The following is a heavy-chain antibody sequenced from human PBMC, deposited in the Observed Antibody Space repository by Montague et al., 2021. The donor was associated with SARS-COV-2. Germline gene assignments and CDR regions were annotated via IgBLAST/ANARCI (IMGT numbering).Heavy chain of an antibody. D-gene: IGHD3-22*01. Sequence: SETLSLTCAVYGGSFNDYYWSWVRQPPGKGLEWIGEINHGGITNYSPSLKSRVTISADTSKNQFSLKLKSVTAADTAHYYCPGGHQGIAMIVVVMIGAEYYFDYWGQGSLVTVSS. CDR1: GGSFNDYY. CDR2: INHGGIT. V-gene: IGHV4-34*01. CDR3: PGGHQGIAMIVVVMIGAEYYFDY. J-gene: IGHJ4*02.